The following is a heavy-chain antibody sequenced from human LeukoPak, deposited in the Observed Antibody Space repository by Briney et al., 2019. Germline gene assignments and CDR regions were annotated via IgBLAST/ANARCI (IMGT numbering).Heavy chain of an antibody. CDR3: ARDLVGGYHDY. J-gene: IGHJ4*02. CDR2: IDPNSGGT. CDR1: GYTFTGYY. V-gene: IGHV1-2*02. D-gene: IGHD3-22*01. Sequence: ASVKVSCKASGYTFTGYYMRWVRQAPGQGLEWMGWIDPNSGGTNYAQKFQGRVTMTRDTSISTAYMELSRLRSDDTAVYYCARDLVGGYHDYWGQGTLVTVSS.